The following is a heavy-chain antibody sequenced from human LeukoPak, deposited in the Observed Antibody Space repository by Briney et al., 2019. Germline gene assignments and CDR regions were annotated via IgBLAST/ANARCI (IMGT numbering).Heavy chain of an antibody. CDR1: GFTFSSYA. CDR3: ARVDCGGDCYFDY. J-gene: IGHJ4*02. V-gene: IGHV3-30*14. Sequence: GRSLRLSCAASGFTFSSYAMNWVRQAPDKGLEWVAVISYDGSNKYYADSVKGRFTISRDNSKNTLYLQMNSLRAEDTAVYYCARVDCGGDCYFDYWGQGTLVTVSS. CDR2: ISYDGSNK. D-gene: IGHD2-21*02.